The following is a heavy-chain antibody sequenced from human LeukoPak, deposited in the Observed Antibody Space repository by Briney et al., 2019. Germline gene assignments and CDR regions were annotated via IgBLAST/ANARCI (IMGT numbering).Heavy chain of an antibody. CDR2: ISGSGGST. J-gene: IGHJ2*01. D-gene: IGHD3-3*01. CDR1: GFTFSSYA. Sequence: GGSLRLSCAASGFTFSSYAMSWVRQAPGKGLEWVSAISGSGGSTYYADSVKGRVTISRDNSKNTLYLQMNSLRAEDTAVYYCAKDVRFLEWLFDLWGRGTLVTVSS. V-gene: IGHV3-23*01. CDR3: AKDVRFLEWLFDL.